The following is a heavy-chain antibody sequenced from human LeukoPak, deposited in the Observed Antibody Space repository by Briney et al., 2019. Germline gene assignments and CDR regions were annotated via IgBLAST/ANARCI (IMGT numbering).Heavy chain of an antibody. CDR3: ASGILTGLDYFDY. Sequence: SETLSLTCTVSGGSISSYYWSWIRQPPGKGLEWIGYINYSGSTNCNPSLKSRVTISVDTSKNQFSLKLTSVTAADTAVYYCASGILTGLDYFDYWGQGTLVTVAS. J-gene: IGHJ4*02. CDR1: GGSISSYY. V-gene: IGHV4-59*01. D-gene: IGHD3-9*01. CDR2: INYSGST.